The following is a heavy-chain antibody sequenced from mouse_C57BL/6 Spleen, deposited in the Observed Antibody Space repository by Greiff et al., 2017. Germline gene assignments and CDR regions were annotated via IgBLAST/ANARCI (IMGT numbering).Heavy chain of an antibody. J-gene: IGHJ4*01. CDR3: ARRSRLLQVNSMGY. Sequence: QVQLQQSGPELVKPGASVKISCKASGYSFTSYYIHWVKQRPGQGLEWIGWIYPGSGNTKYNEKFKGKATLTAATSSSTAYMQLSSLTSEDSAVYYCARRSRLLQVNSMGYWGQGTSVTVSS. V-gene: IGHV1-66*01. CDR1: GYSFTSYY. CDR2: IYPGSGNT. D-gene: IGHD2-3*01.